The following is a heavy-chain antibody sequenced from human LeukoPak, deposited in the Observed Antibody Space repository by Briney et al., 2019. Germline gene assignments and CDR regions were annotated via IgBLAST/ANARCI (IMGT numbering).Heavy chain of an antibody. CDR1: GFIFSNYG. CDR2: FWSDGRQK. D-gene: IGHD3-10*01. J-gene: IGHJ4*02. Sequence: GRSLRLYCAASGFIFSNYGFHWVRQAPGKGLEWVAVFWSDGRQKYYVDSVKGRFTVSRDTSKKTVYLQMNSLRAEDTAVYYCARDDDGSGKYGQLYWGQGTLVTVSS. CDR3: ARDDDGSGKYGQLY. V-gene: IGHV3-33*01.